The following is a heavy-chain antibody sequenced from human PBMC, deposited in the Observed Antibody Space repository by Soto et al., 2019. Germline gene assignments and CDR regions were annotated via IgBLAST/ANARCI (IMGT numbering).Heavy chain of an antibody. CDR3: AYSSTPFDY. CDR2: ISGSGGST. V-gene: IGHV3-23*01. Sequence: AGGSLRLSCSAPWFTFYSYALSWVRQAPGKGLEWVSAISGSGGSTYYADSVKGRFTISRDNSKNTLYLQMNSLRAEDTAVYYCAYSSTPFDYWGQGTLVTVSS. D-gene: IGHD6-13*01. J-gene: IGHJ4*02. CDR1: WFTFYSYA.